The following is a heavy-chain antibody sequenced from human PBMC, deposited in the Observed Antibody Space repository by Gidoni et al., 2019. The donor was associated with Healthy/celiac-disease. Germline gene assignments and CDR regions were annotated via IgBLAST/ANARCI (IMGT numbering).Heavy chain of an antibody. J-gene: IGHJ4*02. CDR1: GFTFGDYA. D-gene: IGHD1-1*01. CDR3: IWDLNVSDY. Sequence: GESGGGLVQPGRSLRLSCTASGFTFGDYAMSWVRQAPGKGLEWVGFIRSKAYGGTTEYAASVKGRFTISRDDSKSIAYLQMNSLKTEDTAVYYCIWDLNVSDYWGQGTLVTVSS. CDR2: IRSKAYGGTT. V-gene: IGHV3-49*04.